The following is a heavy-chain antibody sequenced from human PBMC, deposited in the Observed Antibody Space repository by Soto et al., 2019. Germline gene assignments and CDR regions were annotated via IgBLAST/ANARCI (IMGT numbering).Heavy chain of an antibody. D-gene: IGHD2-15*01. CDR3: IRGQEVGAHFFDS. CDR1: GFTFRNFD. CDR2: IGTIGDT. Sequence: GGSLRLSCAASGFTFRNFDFHWVRQPSGRGLEWVATIGTIGDTYYPVSVKGRFTVSRENAKSAVSLQMNSLTVGDTAVYFCIRGQEVGAHFFDSWGQGTPVTVSS. V-gene: IGHV3-13*01. J-gene: IGHJ4*02.